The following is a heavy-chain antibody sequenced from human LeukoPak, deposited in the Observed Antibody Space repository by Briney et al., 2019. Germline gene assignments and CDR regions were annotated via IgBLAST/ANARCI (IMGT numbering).Heavy chain of an antibody. CDR1: GFTFSSYS. V-gene: IGHV4-59*12. CDR3: ARDFSSSSTVYYYYYMDV. D-gene: IGHD6-6*01. CDR2: ISYSGTT. Sequence: PGGSLRLSCAASGFTFSSYSMNWVRQPPGKGLEWIGTISYSGTTYYSPSLKSRVTISLDTSKNQFSLKLSSVTAADTAIYYCARDFSSSSTVYYYYYMDVWGKGTTVTVSS. J-gene: IGHJ6*03.